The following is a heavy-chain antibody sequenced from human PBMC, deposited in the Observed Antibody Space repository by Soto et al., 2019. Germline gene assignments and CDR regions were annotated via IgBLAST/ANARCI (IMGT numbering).Heavy chain of an antibody. V-gene: IGHV3-30*18. D-gene: IGHD2-21*02. CDR1: GFTFSSYG. CDR2: ISYDGSNK. Sequence: QVQLVESGGGVVQPGRSLRLSCAASGFTFSSYGMHWVRQAPGKGLECVAVISYDGSNKYYADSVKGRFTISRDNSKNTLYLQMNSLRAEDTAMYYWANSKTDGRNWYFDLWGRGTLVTVSS. CDR3: ANSKTDGRNWYFDL. J-gene: IGHJ2*01.